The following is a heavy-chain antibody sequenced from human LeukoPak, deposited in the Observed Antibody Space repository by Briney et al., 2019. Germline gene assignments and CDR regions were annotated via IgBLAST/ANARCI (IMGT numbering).Heavy chain of an antibody. Sequence: GGSLRLSCAASGFTFTTYSMNWVRQAPGKGLEWVSSISSSSSYIYYADSVKGRFTIFRDNAKNSLYLQMNSLRAEDTAVYYCARAGGLYSSSSPIDYWGQGTLVTVSS. J-gene: IGHJ4*02. CDR3: ARAGGLYSSSSPIDY. CDR1: GFTFTTYS. CDR2: ISSSSSYI. D-gene: IGHD6-6*01. V-gene: IGHV3-21*01.